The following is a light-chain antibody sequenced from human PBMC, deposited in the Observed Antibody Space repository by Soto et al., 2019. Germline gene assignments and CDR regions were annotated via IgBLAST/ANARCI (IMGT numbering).Light chain of an antibody. CDR3: QQYGGSPQLA. J-gene: IGKJ4*01. CDR1: QSVSSTY. Sequence: EIVLTQSPGTLSLSPGERATLSCRASQSVSSTYLAWYQQKPGQAPRLLIYGASSRATGIPDRFSGSGSGTDFILTISSLEPEDCAVYYCQQYGGSPQLAFGGRTKVEIK. CDR2: GAS. V-gene: IGKV3-20*01.